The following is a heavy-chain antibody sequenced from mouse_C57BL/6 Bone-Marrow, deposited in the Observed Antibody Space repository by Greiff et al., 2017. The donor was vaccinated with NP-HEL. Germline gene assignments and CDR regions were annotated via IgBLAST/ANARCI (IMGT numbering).Heavy chain of an antibody. CDR1: GFSLTSYG. CDR3: AKNEYYGSSLWYFDV. CDR2: IWRGGST. J-gene: IGHJ1*03. V-gene: IGHV2-5*01. D-gene: IGHD1-1*01. Sequence: VKLMESGPGLVQPSQSLSITCTVSGFSLTSYGVHWVRQSPGKGLEWLGVIWRGGSTDYNAAFMSRLSITKDNSKSQVFFKMNSLQADDTAIYYCAKNEYYGSSLWYFDVWGTGTTVTVSS.